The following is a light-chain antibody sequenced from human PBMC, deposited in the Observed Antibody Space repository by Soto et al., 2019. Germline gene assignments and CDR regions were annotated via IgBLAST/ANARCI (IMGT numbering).Light chain of an antibody. J-gene: IGKJ1*01. CDR3: QQYNSYSRT. Sequence: DIQMTQSPSTLSASVGDRVTITCRASQSISSWLAWYQQKPGKAPKLLISDAYSLESGVTSRFSGSGYGTEFTLTISSLQPDDFATYYCQQYNSYSRTFGQGTKVEIK. CDR2: DAY. CDR1: QSISSW. V-gene: IGKV1-5*01.